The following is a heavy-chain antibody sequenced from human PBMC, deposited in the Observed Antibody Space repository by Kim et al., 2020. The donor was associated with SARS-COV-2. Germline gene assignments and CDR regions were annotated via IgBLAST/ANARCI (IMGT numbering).Heavy chain of an antibody. Sequence: SETLSLTCTVSGGSISSSSYYWGWIRQPPGKGLEWIGSIYYSGSTYYNPSLKSRVTISVDTSKNQFSLKLSSVTAADTAVYYCARRVRMVRGVKNAFDIWGQGTMVTVSS. V-gene: IGHV4-39*01. CDR3: ARRVRMVRGVKNAFDI. D-gene: IGHD3-10*01. CDR2: IYYSGST. CDR1: GGSISSSSYY. J-gene: IGHJ3*02.